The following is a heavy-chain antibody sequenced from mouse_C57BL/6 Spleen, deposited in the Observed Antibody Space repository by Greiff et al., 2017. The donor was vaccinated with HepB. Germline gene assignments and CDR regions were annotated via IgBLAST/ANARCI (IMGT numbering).Heavy chain of an antibody. CDR1: GFTFSSYG. CDR3: ARFTDYYGSSHDYFDY. D-gene: IGHD1-1*01. V-gene: IGHV5-6*01. Sequence: EVMLVESGGDLVKPGGSLKLSCAASGFTFSSYGMSWVRQTPDKRLEWVATISSGGSYTYYPDSVKGRFTISRDNAKNTLYLQMSSLKSEDTAMYYCARFTDYYGSSHDYFDYWGQGTTLTVSS. J-gene: IGHJ2*01. CDR2: ISSGGSYT.